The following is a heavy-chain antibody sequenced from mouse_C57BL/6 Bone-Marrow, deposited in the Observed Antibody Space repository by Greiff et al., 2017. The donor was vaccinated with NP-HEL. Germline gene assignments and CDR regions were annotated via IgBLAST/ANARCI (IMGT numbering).Heavy chain of an antibody. J-gene: IGHJ2*01. D-gene: IGHD4-1*01. CDR1: GYSITSGYY. CDR2: ISYDGSN. Sequence: ESGPGLVKPSQSLSLTCSVTGYSITSGYYWNWIRQFPGNKLEWMGYISYDGSNNYNPSLKNRISITRDTSKNQFFLKLNSVTTEDTATYYCARDLGRRGYFDYWGQGTTLTVSS. CDR3: ARDLGRRGYFDY. V-gene: IGHV3-6*01.